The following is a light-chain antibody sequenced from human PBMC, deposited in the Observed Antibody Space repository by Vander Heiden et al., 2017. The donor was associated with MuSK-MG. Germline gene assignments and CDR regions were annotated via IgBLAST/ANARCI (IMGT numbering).Light chain of an antibody. CDR1: SGSVSTSYY. J-gene: IGLJ3*02. V-gene: IGLV8-61*01. CDR2: STN. CDR3: VLYMGSGTWV. Sequence: QTVVTQEPSFSVSPGGTVTLTCGLSSGSVSTSYYPSWYQQTPGQAPRTLIYSTNNRSSGVPDRFSGSILGNKAALTITGAQADDESDYYCVLYMGSGTWVFGGGTKLTVL.